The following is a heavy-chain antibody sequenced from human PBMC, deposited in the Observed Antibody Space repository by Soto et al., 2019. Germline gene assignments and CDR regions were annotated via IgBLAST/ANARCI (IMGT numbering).Heavy chain of an antibody. CDR2: ISYDGSNK. CDR3: ARALDYYYDSSFDY. D-gene: IGHD3-22*01. CDR1: GFTFSSYA. J-gene: IGHJ4*02. Sequence: GSLRLSCAASGFTFSSYAMHWVRQAPGKGLEWVAVISYDGSNKYYADSVKGRFTISRDNSKNTLYLQMNSLRAEVTAVYYCARALDYYYDSSFDYWGQGTLVTVSS. V-gene: IGHV3-30-3*01.